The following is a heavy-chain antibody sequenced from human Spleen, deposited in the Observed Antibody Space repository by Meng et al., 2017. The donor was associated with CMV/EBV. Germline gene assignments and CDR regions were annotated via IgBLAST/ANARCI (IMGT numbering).Heavy chain of an antibody. V-gene: IGHV4-39*01. D-gene: IGHD1-1*01. CDR1: GGSISSSSYY. CDR2: IDYSGST. CDR3: ARGSMQLELAFDY. J-gene: IGHJ4*02. Sequence: SETLSLTCTVSGGSISSSSYYWGWIRQPPGKGLEWIGSIDYSGSTYYNPSLKSRVTISVDTSKNQFSLKLSSVTAADTAVYYCARGSMQLELAFDYWGQGTLVTVSS.